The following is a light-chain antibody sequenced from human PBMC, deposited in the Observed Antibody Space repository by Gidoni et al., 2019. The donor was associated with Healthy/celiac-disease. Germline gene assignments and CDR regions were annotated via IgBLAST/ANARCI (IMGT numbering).Light chain of an antibody. V-gene: IGKV1-39*01. Sequence: DSQMTQYPSSLSASVGDRVTITCRASQSISSYLNWYQQKPGKAPKLLIYAASSLQSWVPSRFSGSGSGTDFTLTISSLQPEDFATYYCQQSYSTPYTFGQXTKLEIK. CDR1: QSISSY. J-gene: IGKJ2*01. CDR2: AAS. CDR3: QQSYSTPYT.